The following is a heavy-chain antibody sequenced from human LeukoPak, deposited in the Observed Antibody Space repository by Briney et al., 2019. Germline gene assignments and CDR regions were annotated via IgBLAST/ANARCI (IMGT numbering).Heavy chain of an antibody. CDR2: IRYDGSNK. Sequence: GGSLRLSCAASGFTFSSYGMNWVRQAPGKGLEWVAFIRYDGSNKYYADSVKGRFTISRDNSKNTLYLQMNSLRAEDTAVYYCAKTGTTVYYMDVWGKGTTVTVSS. J-gene: IGHJ6*03. D-gene: IGHD1-1*01. V-gene: IGHV3-30*02. CDR3: AKTGTTVYYMDV. CDR1: GFTFSSYG.